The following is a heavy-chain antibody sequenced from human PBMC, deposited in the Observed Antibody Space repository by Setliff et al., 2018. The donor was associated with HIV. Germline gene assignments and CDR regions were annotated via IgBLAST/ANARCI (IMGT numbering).Heavy chain of an antibody. CDR3: ARDREYYDSSGSYYFDY. CDR1: GFTFIKYG. CDR2: IWYDGSNK. D-gene: IGHD3-22*01. V-gene: IGHV3-33*01. Sequence: GGSLRLSCATSGFTFIKYGLHWVRQAPGKGLEWVAVIWYDGSNKYYADSVKGRFTISRDNSKNTLYLQMNSLRANDTAVYYCARDREYYDSSGSYYFDYWGQGTLVTVSS. J-gene: IGHJ4*02.